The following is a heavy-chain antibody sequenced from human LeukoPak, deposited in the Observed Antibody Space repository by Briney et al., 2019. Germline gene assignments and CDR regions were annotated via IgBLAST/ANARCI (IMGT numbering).Heavy chain of an antibody. D-gene: IGHD6-19*01. Sequence: GGSLRLSCAAPGFTFSSYAMSWVRQAPGKGLEWVSAISGSGGSTYYADSVKGRFTISRDNSKNTLYLQMNSLRAEDTAVYYCAKDSSSGWYGYWGQGTLVTVSS. CDR1: GFTFSSYA. J-gene: IGHJ4*02. CDR2: ISGSGGST. V-gene: IGHV3-23*01. CDR3: AKDSSSGWYGY.